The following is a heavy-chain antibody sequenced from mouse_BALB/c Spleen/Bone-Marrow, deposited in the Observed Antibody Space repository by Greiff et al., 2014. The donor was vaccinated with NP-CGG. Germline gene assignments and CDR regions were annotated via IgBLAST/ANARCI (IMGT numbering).Heavy chain of an antibody. Sequence: VQRVESGAELARPGASVKLSCKASGYTFTSYWMQWVKQRPGQGLEWIGAIYPGDGDTRYTQKFKGKATLTADKSSSTAYIQLSSLASEDSAVYYCARRRREYYFDYWGQGTTLTVSS. V-gene: IGHV1-87*01. CDR1: GYTFTSYW. D-gene: IGHD2-12*01. CDR2: IYPGDGDT. CDR3: ARRRREYYFDY. J-gene: IGHJ2*01.